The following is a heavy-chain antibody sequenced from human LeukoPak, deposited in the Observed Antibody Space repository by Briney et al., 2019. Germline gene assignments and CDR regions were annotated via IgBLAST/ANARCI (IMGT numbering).Heavy chain of an antibody. V-gene: IGHV1-2*02. Sequence: ASVKVSCKASGYTFTSYGISWVRQAPGQGLEWMGWINTVSGGTNYAQKFQGRVTMTRDTSNSTAYMELSRLTSDDTAVYYCARGREVAGTVAYWGQGALVTVSS. J-gene: IGHJ4*02. D-gene: IGHD6-19*01. CDR2: INTVSGGT. CDR1: GYTFTSYG. CDR3: ARGREVAGTVAY.